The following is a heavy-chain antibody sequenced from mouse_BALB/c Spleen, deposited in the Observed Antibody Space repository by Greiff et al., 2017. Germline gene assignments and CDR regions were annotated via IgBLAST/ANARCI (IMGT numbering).Heavy chain of an antibody. CDR1: GYSFTSYW. CDR2: IDPSDSET. CDR3: ARVYGSVHYAMDY. Sequence: VKLQESGPQLVRPGASVKISCKASGYSFTSYWMHWVKQRPGQGLEWIGMIDPSDSETRLNQKFKDKATLTVDKSSSTAYMQLSSPTSEDSAVYYCARVYGSVHYAMDYWGQGTSVTVSS. V-gene: IGHV1S126*01. J-gene: IGHJ4*01. D-gene: IGHD1-1*01.